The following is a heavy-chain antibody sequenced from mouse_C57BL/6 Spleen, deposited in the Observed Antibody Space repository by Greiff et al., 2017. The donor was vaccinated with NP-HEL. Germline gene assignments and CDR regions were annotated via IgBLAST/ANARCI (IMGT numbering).Heavy chain of an antibody. CDR2: INPNNGGT. J-gene: IGHJ1*03. D-gene: IGHD1-1*01. V-gene: IGHV1-22*01. CDR1: GYTFTDYN. CDR3: ARGVYYYGSSYWYFDV. Sequence: VQLQQSGPELVKPGASVKMSCKASGYTFTDYNMHWVKQSHGKSLEWIGYINPNNGGTSYNQKFKGKATLTVNKSSSTAYMELRILTSEDSAVYYCARGVYYYGSSYWYFDVWGTGTTVTVSS.